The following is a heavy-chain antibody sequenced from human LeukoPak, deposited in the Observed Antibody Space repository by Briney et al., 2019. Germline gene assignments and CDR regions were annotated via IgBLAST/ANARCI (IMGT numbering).Heavy chain of an antibody. D-gene: IGHD2-2*01. CDR2: ISGSGGST. V-gene: IGHV3-23*01. J-gene: IGHJ4*02. CDR3: AKSGCSTSCYDSDY. CDR1: GFTFSSYA. Sequence: GGSLRLSCAASGFTFSSYAMSWVRQAPGKGLEWVSAISGSGGSTYYADSVKGRFTISRDNSKNTLYLQMNSLRAEDTAVYYCAKSGCSTSCYDSDYWGQGTLVTVSS.